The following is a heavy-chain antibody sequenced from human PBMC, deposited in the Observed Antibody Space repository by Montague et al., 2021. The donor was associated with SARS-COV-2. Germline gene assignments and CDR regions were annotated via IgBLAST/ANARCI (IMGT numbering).Heavy chain of an antibody. J-gene: IGHJ5*02. CDR3: ARTEYDWNDGFDP. D-gene: IGHD1-20*01. CDR2: IFHSGST. V-gene: IGHV4-59*13. CDR1: GGSISSYY. Sequence: SETLSLTCSVSGGSISSYYWSWIRQSPGKGLEWIGYIFHSGSTDYNPSLESRVTISIDMSKNQFSLTLNSVTAADSAVYYCARTEYDWNDGFDPWGQGTLVTVSS.